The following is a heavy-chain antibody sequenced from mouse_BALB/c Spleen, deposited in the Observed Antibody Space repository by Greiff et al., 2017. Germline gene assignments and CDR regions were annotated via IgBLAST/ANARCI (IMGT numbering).Heavy chain of an antibody. D-gene: IGHD3-2*01. V-gene: IGHV1-5*01. CDR3: TIDSSGYYAMDY. CDR1: GYSFTSYW. CDR2: IYPGNSDT. J-gene: IGHJ4*01. Sequence: EVQRVESGTVLARPGASVKMSCKASGYSFTSYWMHWVKQRPGQGLEWIGAIYPGNSDTSYNQKFKGKAKLTAVTSASTAYMELSSLTNEDSAVYYCTIDSSGYYAMDYWGQGTSVTVSS.